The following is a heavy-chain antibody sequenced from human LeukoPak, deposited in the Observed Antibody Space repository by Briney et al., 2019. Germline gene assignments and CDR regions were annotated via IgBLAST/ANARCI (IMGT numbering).Heavy chain of an antibody. CDR1: GYTLTELS. J-gene: IGHJ4*02. V-gene: IGHV1-24*01. CDR2: FDPEDGET. D-gene: IGHD3-22*01. Sequence: ASVKVSCKVSGYTLTELSMHWVRQAPGKGLEWMGGFDPEDGETIYAQKFQGRVTMTEDTSTDTAYMELSSLRSEDTAVYYCATDLLANYYDSSGYYYWGQGTLVTVSS. CDR3: ATDLLANYYDSSGYYY.